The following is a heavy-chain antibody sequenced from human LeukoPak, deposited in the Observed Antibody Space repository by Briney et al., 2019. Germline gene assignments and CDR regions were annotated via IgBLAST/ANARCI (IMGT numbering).Heavy chain of an antibody. D-gene: IGHD2-15*01. J-gene: IGHJ4*02. CDR2: ISYRGST. CDR3: ARISQSSGGFYY. Sequence: SETLSLTCTVSGGSISNSGGFYWNWIRQHPGNGLEWIGFISYRGSTYYNPSLKSRVYMSVDTSRSQFSLRLTSVTDEDTAVYYCARISQSSGGFYYWGQGSLVTVSS. CDR1: GGSISNSGGFY. V-gene: IGHV4-31*02.